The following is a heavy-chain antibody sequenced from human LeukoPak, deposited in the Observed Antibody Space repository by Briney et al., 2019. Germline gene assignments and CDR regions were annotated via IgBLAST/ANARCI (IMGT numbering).Heavy chain of an antibody. V-gene: IGHV3-48*01. CDR2: ISISSSSI. CDR1: GFTFTSYS. D-gene: IGHD2-15*01. J-gene: IGHJ5*02. CDR3: ASLTEYCSGGSCYLGWFDP. Sequence: GGSLRLSCAASGFTFTSYSMTWVRQAPGQGLEWVSYISISSSSIHYADSVRGRFTISRDNAKSSLFLQMNSLRAEDTAVYYCASLTEYCSGGSCYLGWFDPWGQGTLVTVSS.